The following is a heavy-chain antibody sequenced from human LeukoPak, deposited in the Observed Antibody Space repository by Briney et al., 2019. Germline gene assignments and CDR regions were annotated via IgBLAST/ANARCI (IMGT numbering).Heavy chain of an antibody. CDR2: FTWRGGTM. D-gene: IGHD2-2*01. CDR3: AKDILSHCGTNCYGVFDI. J-gene: IGHJ3*02. Sequence: PGRSLRLSCSSSGFTFVDHAMHSVRQAPGKGLEWVSGFTWRGGTMGYVDSQKRRFTTSRDNTQNPLFLQMNRLRAEHTALYYCAKDILSHCGTNCYGVFDIWRQGTMVTVST. CDR1: GFTFVDHA. V-gene: IGHV3-9*01.